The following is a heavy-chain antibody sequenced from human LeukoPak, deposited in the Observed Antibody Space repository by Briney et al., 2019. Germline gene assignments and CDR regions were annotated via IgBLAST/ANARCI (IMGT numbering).Heavy chain of an antibody. V-gene: IGHV3-15*01. CDR2: INSKTDGGTT. CDR1: GFTFSNAW. J-gene: IGHJ4*02. Sequence: GGSLRLSCAASGFTFSNAWMSWVRQAPGKGLEWVGRINSKTDGGTTEYAATVKGRFTISRDDSKNTLYLQMNSLKTEHTAVYYCTLGGDYSNSPFDYWGQGTLVTVSS. D-gene: IGHD4-11*01. CDR3: TLGGDYSNSPFDY.